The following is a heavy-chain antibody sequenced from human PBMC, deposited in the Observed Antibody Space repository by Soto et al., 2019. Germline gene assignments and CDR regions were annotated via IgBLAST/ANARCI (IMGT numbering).Heavy chain of an antibody. CDR2: ISSSGAST. CDR3: ARDSFGYSSGWPLFDY. V-gene: IGHV3-48*01. CDR1: GFTFSSYV. Sequence: GGSLRLSCAASGFTFSSYVMGWVRQAPGKGLEWVASISSSGASTNYADSVKGRFTISRDNAKNSLYLQMNSLRAEDTAVYYCARDSFGYSSGWPLFDYWGQGTLVTVSS. D-gene: IGHD6-19*01. J-gene: IGHJ4*02.